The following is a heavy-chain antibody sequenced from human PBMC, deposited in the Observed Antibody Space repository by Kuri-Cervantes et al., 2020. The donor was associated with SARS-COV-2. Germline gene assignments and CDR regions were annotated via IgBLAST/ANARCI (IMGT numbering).Heavy chain of an antibody. Sequence: LSLTCAASGFTFSSYWMHWVRQAPGKGLVWVSRINSDGSSTSYADSVKGRFTISRDNAKNTLYLQMNSLRAEDTAVYYCARGISIAAAGHWGQGTLVTVSS. V-gene: IGHV3-74*01. CDR3: ARGISIAAAGH. J-gene: IGHJ4*02. CDR1: GFTFSSYW. CDR2: INSDGSST. D-gene: IGHD6-13*01.